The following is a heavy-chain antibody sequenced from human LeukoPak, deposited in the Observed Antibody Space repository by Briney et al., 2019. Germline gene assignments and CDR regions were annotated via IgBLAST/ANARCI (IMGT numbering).Heavy chain of an antibody. CDR1: GFTFSNYW. CDR2: IKQDGSEK. J-gene: IGHJ4*02. CDR3: ARGEYYYDGGY. V-gene: IGHV3-7*04. D-gene: IGHD3-22*01. Sequence: GGSLRLSCAASGFTFSNYWMSWVHQPPGKGLELVANIKQDGSEKYYVDSVKGRFTISRDNAQNSLFLQMNSLRAEETAVYYCARGEYYYDGGYWGQGTLVTVSS.